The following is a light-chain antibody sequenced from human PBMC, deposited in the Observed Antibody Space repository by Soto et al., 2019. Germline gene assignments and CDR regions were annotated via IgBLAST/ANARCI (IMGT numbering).Light chain of an antibody. V-gene: IGKV1-16*02. Sequence: DIQMTQSPSSLSASVGDRVIITCRASHDIGNKIAWFQQKPGKGPKSLIYGASILQSGVPSKFSGSRSATDFTLTITSLQPGDFATYYCQQYHVYPLTFGGGTKLEIK. CDR3: QQYHVYPLT. CDR1: HDIGNK. J-gene: IGKJ4*01. CDR2: GAS.